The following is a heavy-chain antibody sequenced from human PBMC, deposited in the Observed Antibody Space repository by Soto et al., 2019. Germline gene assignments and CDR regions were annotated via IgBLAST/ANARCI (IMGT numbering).Heavy chain of an antibody. V-gene: IGHV3-74*01. Sequence: PGGSLRLACAASGVTFSSYWMHWVRQAPGKGLMWVSHISSDGSDIRYVDSVKGRFTISRDNAKNTLHLQMNSLRAEDTAVYFCARDNSRVVTTTLKDALDIWGQGT. J-gene: IGHJ3*02. CDR3: ARDNSRVVTTTLKDALDI. CDR1: GVTFSSYW. CDR2: ISSDGSDI. D-gene: IGHD2-21*02.